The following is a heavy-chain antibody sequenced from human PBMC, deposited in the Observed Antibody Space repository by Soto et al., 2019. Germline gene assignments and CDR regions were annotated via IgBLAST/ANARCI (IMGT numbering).Heavy chain of an antibody. J-gene: IGHJ5*01. CDR3: ARVQMLYGISKIAGWFDS. CDR2: IGGSGITT. Sequence: PVGSLRLSCIASGLTFSNYGMTWVRQAPGKGLEWVSTIGGSGITTYYADSVKGRFTISRDNSGNTLNLQMNSLRADDTAVYHCARVQMLYGISKIAGWFDSWGQGTLVTVSS. CDR1: GLTFSNYG. D-gene: IGHD2-2*02. V-gene: IGHV3-23*01.